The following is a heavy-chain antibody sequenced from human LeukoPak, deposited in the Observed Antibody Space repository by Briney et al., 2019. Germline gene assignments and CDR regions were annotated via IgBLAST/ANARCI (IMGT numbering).Heavy chain of an antibody. CDR2: IWYDGSNK. V-gene: IGHV3-33*06. CDR3: AKDKQADYFDY. J-gene: IGHJ4*02. Sequence: GGSLRLSCAASGFTLSSYGMHWVRQAPGKGLEWVAVIWYDGSNKYYADSVKGRFTISRDNSKNTLYLQMNSLRAEDTAVYYCAKDKQADYFDYWGQGTLVTVSS. CDR1: GFTLSSYG. D-gene: IGHD6-13*01.